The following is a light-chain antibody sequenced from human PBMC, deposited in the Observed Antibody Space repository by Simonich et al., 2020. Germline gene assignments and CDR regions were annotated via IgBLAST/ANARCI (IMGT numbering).Light chain of an antibody. V-gene: IGLV3-21*03. CDR3: QVWDSSSDHPV. J-gene: IGLJ2*01. Sequence: SYVLTQPPSVSVAPGKTARITCGGNNIGSKSVPWYQQKPGQAPGLVVYDDSDRPSGSPGRFSGSNSGNTATLTISRVEAGDEADYYCQVWDSSSDHPVFGGGTKLTVL. CDR2: DDS. CDR1: NIGSKS.